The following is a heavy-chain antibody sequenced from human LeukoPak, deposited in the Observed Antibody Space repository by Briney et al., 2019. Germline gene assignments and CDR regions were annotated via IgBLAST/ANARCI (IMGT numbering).Heavy chain of an antibody. CDR2: IYPGDSDT. CDR3: ARQSRGRLITTPNFAY. J-gene: IGHJ4*02. D-gene: IGHD3-22*01. V-gene: IGHV5-51*01. Sequence: GESLKISCKGSGYSFSNYWIGWVRQMPGKGLEWMGIIYPGDSDTRYSPSFQGQVTISADKSISTAYLQWSSLRASDTAMYYCARQSRGRLITTPNFAYWGQGTLVTVSS. CDR1: GYSFSNYW.